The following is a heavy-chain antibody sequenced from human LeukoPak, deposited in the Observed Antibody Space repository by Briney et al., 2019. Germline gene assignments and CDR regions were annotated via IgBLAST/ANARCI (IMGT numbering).Heavy chain of an antibody. CDR1: GFTFSSYS. CDR2: ISGSGGST. V-gene: IGHV3-23*01. D-gene: IGHD3-9*01. J-gene: IGHJ4*02. CDR3: AKTNDILTGYPPYYN. Sequence: GGSLRLSCAASGFTFSSYSMNWVRQAPGKGLEWVSAISGSGGSTYYADSVKGRFTISRDNSKNTLYLQMNSLRAEDTAVYYCAKTNDILTGYPPYYNWGQGTLVTVSS.